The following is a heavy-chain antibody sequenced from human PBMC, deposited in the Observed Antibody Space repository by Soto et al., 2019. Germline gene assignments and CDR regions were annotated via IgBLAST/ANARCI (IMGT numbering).Heavy chain of an antibody. CDR2: IWYDGSNT. CDR3: VRDLLGSGGHFDY. J-gene: IGHJ4*02. V-gene: IGHV3-33*01. CDR1: GFIFSSFG. Sequence: QVQLVESGGGVVQPGRSLRLSCAASGFIFSSFGMHWVRQAPGKGLEWVAHIWYDGSNTYYADSVKGRFTISRDNSRNTVYLQMNGLRAEDTSVYHCVRDLLGSGGHFDYWGQGTLVTVSS. D-gene: IGHD7-27*01.